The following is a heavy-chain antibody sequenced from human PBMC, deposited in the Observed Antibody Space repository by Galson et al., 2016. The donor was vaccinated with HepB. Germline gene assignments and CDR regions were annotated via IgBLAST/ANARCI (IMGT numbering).Heavy chain of an antibody. CDR3: ARGESKYYDFWSGNYYYFMDV. Sequence: LRLSCAASGFTVSSYGMHWVRQAPGKGLEWVAVIWYDGNKKYYADSVKGRFTISRDNSKNTLYLQMNSLRVDDTAVYYCARGESKYYDFWSGNYYYFMDVWGKGTTVTVSS. CDR2: IWYDGNKK. J-gene: IGHJ6*03. CDR1: GFTVSSYG. V-gene: IGHV3-33*01. D-gene: IGHD3-3*01.